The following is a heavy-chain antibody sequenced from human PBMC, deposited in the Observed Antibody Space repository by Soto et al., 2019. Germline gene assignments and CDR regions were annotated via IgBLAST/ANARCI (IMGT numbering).Heavy chain of an antibody. CDR2: IIPIFDTA. J-gene: IGHJ4*02. V-gene: IGHV1-69*13. CDR3: ASDEAVGGGYYFDF. CDR1: GGTFRKYA. Sequence: ASVKVSCKASGGTFRKYAFSWVRQAPGQGLEWMGAIIPIFDTANYPLKFQGRVTITADESTSTAYMELSSLRSEDTAVYYCASDEAVGGGYYFDFWGQGTPVTVSS. D-gene: IGHD3-3*01.